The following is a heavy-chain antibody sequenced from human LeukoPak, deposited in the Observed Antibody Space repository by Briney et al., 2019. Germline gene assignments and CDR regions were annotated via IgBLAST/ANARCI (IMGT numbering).Heavy chain of an antibody. V-gene: IGHV5-51*01. J-gene: IGHJ3*02. Sequence: GESLKISCKGSGYSFTSYWIGWVRQMPGKGLEWMGIIYPGDSDTRYSPSFQGQVTISADKSTSTAYLQWSSLKASDTTMYYCARHKRFLEWSYAGAFDIWGQGTMVTVSS. CDR1: GYSFTSYW. D-gene: IGHD3-3*01. CDR3: ARHKRFLEWSYAGAFDI. CDR2: IYPGDSDT.